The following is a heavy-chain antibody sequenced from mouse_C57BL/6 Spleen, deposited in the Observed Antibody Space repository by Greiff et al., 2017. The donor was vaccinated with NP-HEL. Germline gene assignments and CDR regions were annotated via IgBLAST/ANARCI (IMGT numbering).Heavy chain of an antibody. CDR3: SRLDDDDNTRYFDY. CDR2: IDPAAGGT. Sequence: QVQLQQSGAELVRPGASVTLSCKASGYTFTDYEMHWVKQTPVHGLEWIGAIDPAAGGTASNQKFKGKAILTVDKSSSPAYMELGSVTSEDSAVYYWSRLDDDDNTRYFDYWGKGTTVTVSS. CDR1: GYTFTDYE. J-gene: IGHJ2*01. D-gene: IGHD2-4*01. V-gene: IGHV1-15*01.